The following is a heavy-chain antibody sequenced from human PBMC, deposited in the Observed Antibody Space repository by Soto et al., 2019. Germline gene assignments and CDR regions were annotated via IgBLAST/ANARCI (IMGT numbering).Heavy chain of an antibody. V-gene: IGHV3-23*01. D-gene: IGHD2-2*01. J-gene: IGHJ3*02. CDR2: ISGSGGST. Sequence: EVQLLESGGGLVQPGGSLRLSCAASGFTFSSDAMSWVRQAPGKGLEWVSAISGSGGSTYYADSVKGRITISRDNTKNTIYLKMNSMRAEDTVLYYWPKSLYCSSPSCYPAFDICGQGTMVTVSS. CDR1: GFTFSSDA. CDR3: PKSLYCSSPSCYPAFDI.